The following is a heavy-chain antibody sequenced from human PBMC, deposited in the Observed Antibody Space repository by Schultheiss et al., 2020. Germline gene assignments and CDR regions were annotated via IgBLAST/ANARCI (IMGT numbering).Heavy chain of an antibody. CDR2: ISAYDGNS. CDR1: GYTFTDYG. J-gene: IGHJ4*02. V-gene: IGHV1-18*01. Sequence: ASVKVSCKASGYTFTDYGITWARQAPGQGLEWMGWISAYDGNSNYAQNLQGRVTMTTDTSTSTAYMELRSLRSDDTAVYFCARGGFNYYYGRSGYSDYWGQGTLVTVSS. D-gene: IGHD3-22*01. CDR3: ARGGFNYYYGRSGYSDY.